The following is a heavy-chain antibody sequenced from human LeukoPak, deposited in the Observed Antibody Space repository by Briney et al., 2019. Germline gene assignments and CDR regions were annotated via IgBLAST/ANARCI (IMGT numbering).Heavy chain of an antibody. CDR3: ARAGTYYYGMDV. J-gene: IGHJ6*02. V-gene: IGHV4-31*02. Sequence: LRLSCAASGFTFSSYAMSWVRQAPGKGLEWIGYIYYSGSTYYNPSLKSRVTISVDTSKNQFSLKLSSVTAADTAVYYCARAGTYYYGMDVWGQGTTVTVSS. CDR2: IYYSGST. CDR1: GFTFSSYA.